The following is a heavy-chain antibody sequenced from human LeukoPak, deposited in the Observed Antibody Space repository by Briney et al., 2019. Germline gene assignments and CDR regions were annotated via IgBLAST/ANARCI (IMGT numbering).Heavy chain of an antibody. Sequence: SVKLSCTASGGTFSSYAISWVRQAPRQGLKWMGGIIPIFGTANYAQKCQGRVTITADESTSTAYMELSSLRSEDTAVYYCARPTRGGSSWYFDYWGQGTLVTVSS. D-gene: IGHD6-13*01. J-gene: IGHJ4*02. CDR1: GGTFSSYA. CDR3: ARPTRGGSSWYFDY. CDR2: IIPIFGTA. V-gene: IGHV1-69*01.